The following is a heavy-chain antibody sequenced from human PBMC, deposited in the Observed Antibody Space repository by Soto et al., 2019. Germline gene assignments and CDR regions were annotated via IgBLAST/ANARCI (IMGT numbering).Heavy chain of an antibody. CDR3: AKDREGGDY. CDR1: GFTFSNYA. Sequence: LRLSCAASGFTFSNYAMSWVRQAPGKGLDWVSCISSSGGSTYYADSVKGRFTISRDNSKNTLYLQMNSLRAEDTAIYYCAKDREGGDYWGQGALVTVSS. CDR2: ISSSGGST. J-gene: IGHJ4*02. V-gene: IGHV3-23*01. D-gene: IGHD1-26*01.